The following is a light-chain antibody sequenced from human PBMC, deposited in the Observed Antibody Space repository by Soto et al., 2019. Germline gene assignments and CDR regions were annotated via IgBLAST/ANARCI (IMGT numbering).Light chain of an antibody. CDR2: DVS. V-gene: IGLV2-14*01. Sequence: QSALTQPASVSGSPGQSITISCTGTSSDVGGYNYVSWYQQHPGKAPKLMIYDVSNRPSGVSDRFSGSKSGNTAYLTISGLQAENVADYYCSSYTCSTTRVVFGEGTKLTV. CDR3: SSYTCSTTRVV. CDR1: SSDVGGYNY. J-gene: IGLJ2*01.